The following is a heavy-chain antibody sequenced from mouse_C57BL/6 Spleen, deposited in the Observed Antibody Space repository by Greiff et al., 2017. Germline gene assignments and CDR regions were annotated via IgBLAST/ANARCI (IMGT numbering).Heavy chain of an antibody. CDR1: GFTFSDFY. CDR3: ARDANRGAFAY. V-gene: IGHV7-1*01. CDR2: SRNKANDYTT. Sequence: EVMLVESGGGLVQSGRSLRLSCATSGFTFSDFYMEWVRQAPGKGLEWIAASRNKANDYTTEYSASVKGRFIVSRDTSQSILYLQMHALRAEDTSIYYCARDANRGAFAYWGQGTLVTVSA. D-gene: IGHD3-1*01. J-gene: IGHJ3*01.